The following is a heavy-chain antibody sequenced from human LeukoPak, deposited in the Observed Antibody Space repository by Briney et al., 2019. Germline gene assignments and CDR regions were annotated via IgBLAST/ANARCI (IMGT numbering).Heavy chain of an antibody. V-gene: IGHV1-8*01. D-gene: IGHD3-10*01. CDR1: GYTFTSYD. Sequence: ASVKVSCKASGYTFTSYDINWVRQATGQGLEWMGWMNPNSGNTGYAQKLQGRVTMTRNTSISTAYMGLSSLRSEDTAVYYCARTMYSYDSGSYQTLFGYWGQGTLVTVSS. CDR3: ARTMYSYDSGSYQTLFGY. J-gene: IGHJ4*02. CDR2: MNPNSGNT.